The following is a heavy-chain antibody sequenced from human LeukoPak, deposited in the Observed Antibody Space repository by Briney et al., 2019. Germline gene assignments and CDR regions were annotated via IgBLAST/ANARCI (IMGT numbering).Heavy chain of an antibody. Sequence: GASVRVSCKASGYTFTGYYMHWVRQAPGQGLGWMGWINPNSGGTIYAQKFQGRVTMTRDTSISTAYKELSRLRSDDTAVYYCAREGGYCSSTSCSREFDYWGQGTLVTVSS. D-gene: IGHD2-2*01. V-gene: IGHV1-2*02. J-gene: IGHJ4*02. CDR1: GYTFTGYY. CDR3: AREGGYCSSTSCSREFDY. CDR2: INPNSGGT.